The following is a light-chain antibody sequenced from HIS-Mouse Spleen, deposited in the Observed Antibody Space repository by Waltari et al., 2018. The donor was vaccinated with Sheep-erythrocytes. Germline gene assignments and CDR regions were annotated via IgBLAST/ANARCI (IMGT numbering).Light chain of an antibody. CDR3: CSYAGSYNHV. J-gene: IGLJ1*01. Sequence: QSALTQPRSVSGSPGQSVTLSCTGTSSAVGAYNYVSWYQQHPGKAPKLMIYDVSKRPSGVPDRFSGSKSGNTASLTISGLQAEDEADYYCCSYAGSYNHVFATGTKVTVL. CDR1: SSAVGAYNY. CDR2: DVS. V-gene: IGLV2-11*02.